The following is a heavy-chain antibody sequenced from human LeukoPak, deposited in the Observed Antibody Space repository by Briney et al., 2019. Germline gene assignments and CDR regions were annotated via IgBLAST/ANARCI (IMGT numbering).Heavy chain of an antibody. CDR3: ARVNQDAFDI. CDR1: GGSISSYY. V-gene: IGHV4-59*01. J-gene: IGHJ3*02. CDR2: IYYSGST. Sequence: PSETLSLTCTVPGGSISSYYWSWIRQPPGKGLEWIGYIYYSGSTNYNPSLKSRVTISVDTSKNQFSLKLSSVTAADTAVYYCARVNQDAFDIWGQGTMVTVSS. D-gene: IGHD1-14*01.